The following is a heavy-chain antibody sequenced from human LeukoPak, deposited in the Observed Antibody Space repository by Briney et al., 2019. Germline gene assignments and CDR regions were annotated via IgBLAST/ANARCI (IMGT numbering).Heavy chain of an antibody. Sequence: GSLRLSCAASGFTFSCCGMTWVRQAPGKGLEWVSGISGSGSRAYYADSVQGRFTISRDNAKNSLYLQMNSLRAEDTAVYYCARVTARYWFDPWGQGTLVTVSS. V-gene: IGHV3-21*04. CDR2: ISGSGSRA. CDR3: ARVTARYWFDP. D-gene: IGHD2-21*02. J-gene: IGHJ5*02. CDR1: GFTFSCCG.